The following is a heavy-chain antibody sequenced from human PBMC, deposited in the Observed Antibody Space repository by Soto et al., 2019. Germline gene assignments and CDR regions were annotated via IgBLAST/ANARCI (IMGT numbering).Heavy chain of an antibody. CDR1: GGSISSGGYY. CDR2: IYYSGST. J-gene: IGHJ4*02. D-gene: IGHD6-19*01. CDR3: ARDNLGAASGWFYFDY. V-gene: IGHV4-31*03. Sequence: QVQLQESGPGLVKPSQTLSLTCTVSGGSISSGGYYWSWIRQHPGKGLEWIGYIYYSGSTYYDPSLKSRVTISVDTSKNQFSLKLSSVTAADTDVYYCARDNLGAASGWFYFDYWGQGTLVTVSS.